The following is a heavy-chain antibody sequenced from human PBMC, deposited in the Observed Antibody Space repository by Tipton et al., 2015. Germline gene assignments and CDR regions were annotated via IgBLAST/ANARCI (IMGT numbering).Heavy chain of an antibody. CDR3: TTDFWSATSRDY. V-gene: IGHV3-15*07. CDR2: IKTKTDGGTT. J-gene: IGHJ4*02. Sequence: SLRLSCAASGFTFSNYAMHWVRQAPGKGLEWVGRIKTKTDGGTTDYAAPVEGRFTISRDDSKNTVYLEVNSLKTDDTALYYCTTDFWSATSRDYWGQGTLVTVSS. CDR1: GFTFSNYA. D-gene: IGHD3-3*01.